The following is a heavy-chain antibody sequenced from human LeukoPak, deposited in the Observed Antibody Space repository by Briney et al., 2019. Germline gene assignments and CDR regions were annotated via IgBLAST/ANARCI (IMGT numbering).Heavy chain of an antibody. D-gene: IGHD1-26*01. V-gene: IGHV4-38-2*02. CDR2: IYHSGST. CDR1: GYSISSGYY. Sequence: TSETLSLTCTVSGYSISSGYYWGWIRQPPGKGLEWIGSIYHSGSTYYNQSLKSRVTISVDTSKNQFSLQLSSVTAADTAVYYCARVVGATYYFDYWGQGTLVTVSS. J-gene: IGHJ4*02. CDR3: ARVVGATYYFDY.